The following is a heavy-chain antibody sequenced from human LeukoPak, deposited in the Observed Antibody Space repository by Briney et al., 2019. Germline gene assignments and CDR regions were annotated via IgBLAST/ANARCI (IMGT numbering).Heavy chain of an antibody. D-gene: IGHD1-14*01. J-gene: IGHJ5*02. V-gene: IGHV4-59*01. Sequence: SETLSLTCIVPGGSISSYYWSWIRQPPGKGLEWIGYVYYTGRTSYNPSLKSRVTFPLESSKTHFSLKLNSVTAADTAVYYFATAHRGFDPWGQGTLVTVSS. CDR3: ATAHRGFDP. CDR1: GGSISSYY. CDR2: VYYTGRT.